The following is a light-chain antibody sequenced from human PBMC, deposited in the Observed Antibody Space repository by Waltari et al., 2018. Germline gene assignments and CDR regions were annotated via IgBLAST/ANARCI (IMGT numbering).Light chain of an antibody. V-gene: IGKV1-6*01. Sequence: IQMTQSPSALSASVGVRVTISCRAIQKFYSNLAWYQQKPGKDTKLLIYAASSVQSEIPSRFSGSGSGTDFTLTISSLQPDDSAAYYCQHYYDNPLTFGGGTKVEIK. CDR2: AAS. J-gene: IGKJ4*01. CDR3: QHYYDNPLT. CDR1: QKFYSN.